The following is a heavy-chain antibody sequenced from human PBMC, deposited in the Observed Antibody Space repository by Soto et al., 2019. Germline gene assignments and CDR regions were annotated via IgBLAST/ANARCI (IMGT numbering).Heavy chain of an antibody. CDR1: GFVFSRYA. Sequence: QVQLVESGGRVVQPGGSLRLSCAASGFVFSRYAIHWVRQAPGKGLEWVAVISKDGSVNYYAASVRGRFSISRDKSKITVYLEMNELRGDDTAILYCARSRTGAVPDSFGYWGQGTLVTVSS. CDR2: ISKDGSVN. D-gene: IGHD2-8*02. CDR3: ARSRTGAVPDSFGY. J-gene: IGHJ1*01. V-gene: IGHV3-30-3*01.